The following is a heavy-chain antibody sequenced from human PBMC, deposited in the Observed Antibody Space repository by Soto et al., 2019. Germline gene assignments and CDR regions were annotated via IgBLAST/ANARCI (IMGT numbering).Heavy chain of an antibody. V-gene: IGHV3-23*01. Sequence: GGSLRLSCAASGFTFGTFAMSWVRQAPGKGLEWVSAVSGGGGTTYYADSVKGRFTISRDKSKNTLYLQMNSLRAEDTALYYCAKSFSSNWYDYFDYWGQGSLVTVSS. CDR2: VSGGGGTT. J-gene: IGHJ4*02. D-gene: IGHD6-13*01. CDR3: AKSFSSNWYDYFDY. CDR1: GFTFGTFA.